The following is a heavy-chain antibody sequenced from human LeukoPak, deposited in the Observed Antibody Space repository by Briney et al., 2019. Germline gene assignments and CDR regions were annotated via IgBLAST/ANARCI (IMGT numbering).Heavy chain of an antibody. V-gene: IGHV3-33*06. D-gene: IGHD5-12*01. CDR3: AKDGKDIVATFWFDP. CDR2: IWYDGSNK. Sequence: GGSLRLSCAASGFTFSSYGMHWVRQAPGKGLEWVAVIWYDGSNKYYADSVKGRFTISRDNSKNTLYLQMNSLRAEDTAVYYCAKDGKDIVATFWFDPWSQGTLVTVSS. CDR1: GFTFSSYG. J-gene: IGHJ5*02.